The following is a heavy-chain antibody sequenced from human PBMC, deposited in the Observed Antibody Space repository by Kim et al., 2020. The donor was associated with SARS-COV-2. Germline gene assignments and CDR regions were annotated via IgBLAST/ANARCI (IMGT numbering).Heavy chain of an antibody. CDR3: VREGDTNWFDP. D-gene: IGHD3-16*01. V-gene: IGHV4-30-2*04. Sequence: YNPSLKSRVTMSGDTSKNQFTLQLTSVTAADTAVYYCVREGDTNWFDPWGPGILVTVSS. J-gene: IGHJ5*02.